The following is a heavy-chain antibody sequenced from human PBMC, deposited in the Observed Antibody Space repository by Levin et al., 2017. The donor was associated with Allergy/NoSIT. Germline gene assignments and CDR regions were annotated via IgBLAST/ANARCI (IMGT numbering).Heavy chain of an antibody. V-gene: IGHV3-23*01. J-gene: IGHJ4*02. CDR3: AKLHSRYCAGGTCYMDY. Sequence: PGGSLRLSCAASGFTFSTYAMTWVRQAPGKGLECVSVISGSGDTTYYPDSVKGRFTVSRDNSKNTLYLQMNSLRAEDTAVYYCAKLHSRYCAGGTCYMDYWGQGTLVPVFS. CDR2: ISGSGDTT. CDR1: GFTFSTYA. D-gene: IGHD2-15*01.